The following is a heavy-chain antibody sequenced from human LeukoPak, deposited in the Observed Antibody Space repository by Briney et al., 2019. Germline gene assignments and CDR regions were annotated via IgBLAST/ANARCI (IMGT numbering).Heavy chain of an antibody. J-gene: IGHJ4*02. V-gene: IGHV3-7*03. CDR1: GFTFSSYW. Sequence: AGGSLRLFCAASGFTFSSYWMSWVRQAPGKGLEWVANIKQDGSEKYYVDSVKGRFTISRDNAKNSLYLQMNGLRAEDTAVYYCARIDRDYGDYVYFDYWGQGTLVTVSS. CDR3: ARIDRDYGDYVYFDY. CDR2: IKQDGSEK. D-gene: IGHD4-17*01.